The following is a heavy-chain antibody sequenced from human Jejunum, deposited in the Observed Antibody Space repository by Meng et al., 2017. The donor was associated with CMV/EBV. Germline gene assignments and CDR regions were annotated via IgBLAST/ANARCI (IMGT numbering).Heavy chain of an antibody. D-gene: IGHD1-26*01. J-gene: IGHJ4*02. CDR2: ISISGYR. CDR1: GFTFNFDA. Sequence: AAAGFTFNFDARHWVRQAPGKGLEWVSSISISGYRYYADSVKGRFTISRDDAESSLFLQMNSLGAEDTAVYYCARVLKGGTYFDNWGQGTQVTVSS. CDR3: ARVLKGGTYFDN. V-gene: IGHV3-21*01.